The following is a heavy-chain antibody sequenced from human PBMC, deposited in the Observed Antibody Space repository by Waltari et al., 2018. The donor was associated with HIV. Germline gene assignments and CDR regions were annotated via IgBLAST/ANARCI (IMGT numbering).Heavy chain of an antibody. CDR2: IYYSGST. V-gene: IGHV4-59*01. CDR1: GGSISSYY. Sequence: QVQLQESGPGLVKPSETLSLTCTVSGGSISSYYWSWIRQPPGQGPEWVGYIYYSGSTNYNPSLKSRVTISVDTSKNQFSLKLSSVTAADTAVYYCARVTTRTDDYVWGSYRYTGAFDIWGQGTMVTVSS. D-gene: IGHD3-16*02. J-gene: IGHJ3*02. CDR3: ARVTTRTDDYVWGSYRYTGAFDI.